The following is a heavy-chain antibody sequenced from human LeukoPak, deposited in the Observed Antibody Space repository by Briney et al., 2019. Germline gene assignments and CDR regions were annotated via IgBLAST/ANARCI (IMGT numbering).Heavy chain of an antibody. CDR1: GGSIRSYY. J-gene: IGHJ4*02. CDR2: INTSGST. CDR3: ARDYYDSSGYLPFRY. Sequence: SETLSLTCTVSGGSIRSYYWSWIRQPAGRGLEWIGRINTSGSTNYNPSLKSRVTISIDTSKNQLSLKLSSVTAADTAVYYCARDYYDSSGYLPFRYCGQGTLVTVSS. D-gene: IGHD3-22*01. V-gene: IGHV4-4*07.